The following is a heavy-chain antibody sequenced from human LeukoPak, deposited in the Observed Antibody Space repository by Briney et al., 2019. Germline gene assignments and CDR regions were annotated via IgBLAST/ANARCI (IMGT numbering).Heavy chain of an antibody. J-gene: IGHJ4*02. D-gene: IGHD2-15*01. V-gene: IGHV1-2*02. CDR3: ARDVGGSSAVDY. Sequence: ASVKVSCMGSGYTFTGYYMHWVRQAPAQGPEWMGWINPNSGGTHYAQKFQGRVTMTRDTSISTAYMELSRLRSDDTAVYYCARDVGGSSAVDYWGQGTLVTVSS. CDR2: INPNSGGT. CDR1: GYTFTGYY.